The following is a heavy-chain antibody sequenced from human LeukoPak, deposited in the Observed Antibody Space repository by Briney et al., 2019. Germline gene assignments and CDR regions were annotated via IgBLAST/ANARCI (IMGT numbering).Heavy chain of an antibody. J-gene: IGHJ4*02. D-gene: IGHD1-26*01. Sequence: ASVKVSCKASGYNFTNYHMSWVRQAPGQGLEWMGLISAYNGNTNYAQKLQGRVTMTTDTSTSTAYMELRSLRSDDTAVYYCAREGGGYYFDYWGQGTLVTVSS. CDR2: ISAYNGNT. V-gene: IGHV1-18*01. CDR3: AREGGGYYFDY. CDR1: GYNFTNYH.